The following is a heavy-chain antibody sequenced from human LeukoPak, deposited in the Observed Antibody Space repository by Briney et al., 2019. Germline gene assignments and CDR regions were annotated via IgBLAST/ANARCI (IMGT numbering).Heavy chain of an antibody. D-gene: IGHD6-13*01. CDR2: ISSSSSYI. CDR3: AREPSIAVAAHDAFDI. CDR1: GFAFSSYS. Sequence: SGGSLRLSCAASGFAFSSYSMNWVRQAPGKGLEWVSSISSSSSYIYYADSVKGRFTISRGNAKNSLYLQMNSLRAEDTAVYYCAREPSIAVAAHDAFDIWGQGTMVTVSS. J-gene: IGHJ3*02. V-gene: IGHV3-21*01.